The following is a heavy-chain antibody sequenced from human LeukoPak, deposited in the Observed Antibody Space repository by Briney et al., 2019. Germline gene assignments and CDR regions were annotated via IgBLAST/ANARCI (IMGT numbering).Heavy chain of an antibody. CDR2: ISGSGGST. J-gene: IGHJ6*02. Sequence: GESLRLSCAASGFTFSSYAMSWVRQAPGKGLEWVSAISGSGGSTYYADSVKGRFTISRDNSKNTLYLQMNSLRAEDTAVYYCAKGHSRGSYYYGMDVWGQGTTVTVSS. CDR1: GFTFSSYA. V-gene: IGHV3-23*01. CDR3: AKGHSRGSYYYGMDV. D-gene: IGHD2-15*01.